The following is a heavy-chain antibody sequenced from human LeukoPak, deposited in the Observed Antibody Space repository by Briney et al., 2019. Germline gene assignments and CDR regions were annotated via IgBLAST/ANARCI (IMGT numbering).Heavy chain of an antibody. CDR3: ARQESEMTTPANRYFDL. D-gene: IGHD2-15*01. V-gene: IGHV5-51*01. CDR1: GYNFAHDW. Sequence: GESLKISCKGPGYNFAHDWIGWVRQMPGKGLEWMGIIFPDDSDTIYSPSFQGQVTISADKSIDTAYLQWSDLKASDSAMYYCARQESEMTTPANRYFDLWGQGTLITVSS. J-gene: IGHJ4*02. CDR2: IFPDDSDT.